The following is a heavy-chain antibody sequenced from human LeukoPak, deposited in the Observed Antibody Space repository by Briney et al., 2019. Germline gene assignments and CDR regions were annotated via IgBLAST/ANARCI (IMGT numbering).Heavy chain of an antibody. D-gene: IGHD3-22*01. Sequence: GGSLRLSCAASGFTFSSYGMHWVRQAPGKGLEWVTFIRYDGSNKYYADSVKARFTISRDNSRNSLYLQMNSLRAEDTAVYYCARDPSYYDSSGYIDYWGQGTLVTVSS. CDR2: IRYDGSNK. CDR1: GFTFSSYG. V-gene: IGHV3-30*02. J-gene: IGHJ4*02. CDR3: ARDPSYYDSSGYIDY.